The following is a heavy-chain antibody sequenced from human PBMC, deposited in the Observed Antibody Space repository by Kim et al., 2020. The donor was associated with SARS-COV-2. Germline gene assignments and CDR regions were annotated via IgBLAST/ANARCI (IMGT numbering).Heavy chain of an antibody. D-gene: IGHD1-26*01. Sequence: YYNPSLKSRVTISVDTSKNQFSLKLSSVTAADTAVYYCASGSYSYGENDYWGQGTLVTVSS. V-gene: IGHV4-39*01. J-gene: IGHJ4*02. CDR3: ASGSYSYGENDY.